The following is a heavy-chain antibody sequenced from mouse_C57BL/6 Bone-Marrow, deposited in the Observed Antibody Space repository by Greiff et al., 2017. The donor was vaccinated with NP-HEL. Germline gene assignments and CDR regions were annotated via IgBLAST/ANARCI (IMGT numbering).Heavy chain of an antibody. D-gene: IGHD2-5*01. CDR1: GFTFSDYY. CDR2: ISNGGGST. V-gene: IGHV5-12*01. CDR3: ARGAYYSNYDYFDY. Sequence: EVKLMESGGGLVRPGGSLKLSCAASGFTFSDYYMYWVRQTPEKRLEWVAYISNGGGSTYYPDTVKGRFTISRDNAKNTLYLQMSRLKSEDTAMYYCARGAYYSNYDYFDYWGQGTTLTVSS. J-gene: IGHJ2*01.